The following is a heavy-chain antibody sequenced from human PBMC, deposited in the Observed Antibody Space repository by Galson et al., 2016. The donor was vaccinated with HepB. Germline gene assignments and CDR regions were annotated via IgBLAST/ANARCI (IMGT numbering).Heavy chain of an antibody. D-gene: IGHD5-18*01. V-gene: IGHV4-61*01. J-gene: IGHJ6*02. CDR1: GVFVSSNNFY. CDR3: ARDPDTDMVRGIDV. CDR2: IYYSGSV. Sequence: SETLSLTCSVSGVFVSSNNFYWIWTRQPPGKGLEWIGYIYYSGSVNYKSSLQSRVTMSVDTSKNQFSLQLSYVTAADTAGYYCARDPDTDMVRGIDVWGQGTTVTVSS.